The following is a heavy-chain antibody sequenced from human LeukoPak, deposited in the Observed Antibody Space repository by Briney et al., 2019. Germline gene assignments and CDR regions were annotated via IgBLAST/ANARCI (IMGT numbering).Heavy chain of an antibody. CDR3: ARAPLGDYYYYMDV. J-gene: IGHJ6*03. V-gene: IGHV3-48*01. Sequence: GGSLRLSCAASGFTFSSYSMNWVRQAPGKGLEWVSYISSSSSTIYYADSVKGRFTISRDNAKNSLYLQMNSLRAEDTAVYYCARAPLGDYYYYMDVWGKGTTVTVSS. D-gene: IGHD3-10*01. CDR2: ISSSSSTI. CDR1: GFTFSSYS.